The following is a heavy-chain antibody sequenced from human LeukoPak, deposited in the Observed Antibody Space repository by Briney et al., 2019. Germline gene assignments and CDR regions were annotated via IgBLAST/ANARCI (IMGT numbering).Heavy chain of an antibody. CDR1: GFTFSSYS. CDR3: AKAPVTTCSGAYCYPFDY. J-gene: IGHJ4*02. Sequence: GGSLRLSCAASGFTFSSYSMSWVRQAPGKGLEWVSAISVSGNTYHADSVKGRFTISRDSSKNTLYLQMNRLRAEDAAVYYCAKAPVTTCSGAYCYPFDYWGQGTLVTVSS. V-gene: IGHV3-23*01. CDR2: ISVSGNT. D-gene: IGHD2-21*01.